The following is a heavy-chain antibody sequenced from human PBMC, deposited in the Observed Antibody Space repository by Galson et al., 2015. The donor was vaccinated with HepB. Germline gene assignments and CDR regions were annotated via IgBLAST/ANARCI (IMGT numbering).Heavy chain of an antibody. CDR1: GSSFTSYW. D-gene: IGHD5-12*01. V-gene: IGHV5-51*01. Sequence: QSGAEVKKPGESLKISCKGSGSSFTSYWIGWVRQMPGKGLEWMGIIYPGDSDTRYSPSFQGQVTISADKSISTAYLQWSSLKASDTAMYYCARLPFQSGYDANDAFDIWGQGTMVTVSS. CDR3: ARLPFQSGYDANDAFDI. J-gene: IGHJ3*02. CDR2: IYPGDSDT.